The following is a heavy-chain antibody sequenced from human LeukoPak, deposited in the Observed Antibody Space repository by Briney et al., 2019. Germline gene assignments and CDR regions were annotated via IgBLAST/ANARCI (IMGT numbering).Heavy chain of an antibody. D-gene: IGHD5-18*01. CDR3: ARATVGIQLWLGAFDI. V-gene: IGHV4-34*01. J-gene: IGHJ3*02. Sequence: PSETLSLTCAVYGGSFSGYYWSWIRQPPGKGLEWIGEINHSGSTNYNPSLKSRVTISVDTSKNQFSLKLSSVTAADTAVYYCARATVGIQLWLGAFDIWGQGTMVTVSS. CDR2: INHSGST. CDR1: GGSFSGYY.